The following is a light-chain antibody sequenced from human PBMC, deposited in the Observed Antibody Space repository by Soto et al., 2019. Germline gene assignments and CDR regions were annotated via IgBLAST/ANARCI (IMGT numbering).Light chain of an antibody. CDR1: SSNIGNNY. J-gene: IGLJ1*01. CDR2: DNN. Sequence: QSVLTQPPSVSAAPGQKGTISCSGSSSNIGNNYVSWYQQLPGTAPKLLIYDNNKRPSGIPDRFSGSKSGTSATLGITGLQTGDEADYYCGTWDSSLSALFGTGTKVTVL. CDR3: GTWDSSLSAL. V-gene: IGLV1-51*01.